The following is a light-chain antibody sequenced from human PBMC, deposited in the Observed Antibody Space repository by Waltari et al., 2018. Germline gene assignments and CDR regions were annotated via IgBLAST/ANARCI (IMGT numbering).Light chain of an antibody. J-gene: IGKJ1*01. CDR1: QIISSW. CDR3: QQYNSYSGT. V-gene: IGKV1-5*03. CDR2: KAS. Sequence: DIQMTQSPPTLSASVGDRVTITCRASQIISSWLAWYQQKPGKAPKLLIYKASSLESGVPSRFSGSGSGTEFTLTISSLQPDDFATYYCQQYNSYSGTFGQGTKVEIK.